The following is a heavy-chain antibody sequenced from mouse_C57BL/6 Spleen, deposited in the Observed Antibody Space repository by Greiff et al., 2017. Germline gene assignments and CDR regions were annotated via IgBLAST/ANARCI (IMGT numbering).Heavy chain of an antibody. D-gene: IGHD2-3*01. J-gene: IGHJ4*01. Sequence: LQQSGAELVKPGASVKISCKASGYAFSSYWMNWVKQRPGKGLEWIGQIYPGDGDTNYNGKFKGKATLTADKSSSTAYMQLSSLTSEDSAVYFWAREVMVTTYAMDYWGQGTSVTVSS. CDR3: AREVMVTTYAMDY. CDR1: GYAFSSYW. CDR2: IYPGDGDT. V-gene: IGHV1-80*01.